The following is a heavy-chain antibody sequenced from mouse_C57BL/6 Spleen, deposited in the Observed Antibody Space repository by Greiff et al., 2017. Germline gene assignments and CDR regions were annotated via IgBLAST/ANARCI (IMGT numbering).Heavy chain of an antibody. CDR3: ARSYDGYAMDY. V-gene: IGHV1-81*01. Sequence: VQLQQSGAELARPGASVKLSCKASGYTFTSYGISWVKQRTGQGLEWIGEIYPRSGNTYYNEKFKGKATLPADKSSSTAYMELRSLTSEDSAVYFCARSYDGYAMDYGGQGTSVTVAS. J-gene: IGHJ4*01. D-gene: IGHD2-3*01. CDR1: GYTFTSYG. CDR2: IYPRSGNT.